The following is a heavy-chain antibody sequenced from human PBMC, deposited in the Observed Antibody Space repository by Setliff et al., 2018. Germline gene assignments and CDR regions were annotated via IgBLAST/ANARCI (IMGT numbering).Heavy chain of an antibody. Sequence: GASVKVSCKASGYAFSRYGLHWVRQAPGQSLEWMGWINAGNGNTKYSQKFQGRVTITRDTSATTAYMDLSSLRSEDTAVYYCAREGFYYDSSGSINHDAFDIWGQGTMVTVSS. CDR3: AREGFYYDSSGSINHDAFDI. J-gene: IGHJ3*02. V-gene: IGHV1-3*01. CDR2: INAGNGNT. CDR1: GYAFSRYG. D-gene: IGHD3-22*01.